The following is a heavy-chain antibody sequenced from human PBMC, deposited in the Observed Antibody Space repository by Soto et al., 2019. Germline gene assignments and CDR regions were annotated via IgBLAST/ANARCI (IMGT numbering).Heavy chain of an antibody. Sequence: GGSLRLSCAASGFTFSSYSMNWVRQAPGKGLEWVSYISSSSSTIYYADSVKGRFTISRDNAKNSLYLQMNSLRAEDTAVYYCARLYGSGSSIRVTHYYYYYMDVWGKGTTVTVSS. V-gene: IGHV3-48*01. CDR1: GFTFSSYS. D-gene: IGHD3-10*01. CDR2: ISSSSSTI. CDR3: ARLYGSGSSIRVTHYYYYYMDV. J-gene: IGHJ6*03.